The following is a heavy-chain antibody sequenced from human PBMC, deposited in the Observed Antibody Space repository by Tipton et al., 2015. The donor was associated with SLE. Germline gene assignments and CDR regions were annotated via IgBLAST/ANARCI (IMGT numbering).Heavy chain of an antibody. Sequence: TLSLTCAVYGGSFSGNHWSWIRQPPGKGLEWIGEINHSGNTNYNPSLKSRVTISVDTSKNQFSLKLSSVTAADTAVYYCARTHYYDHTCYSLLDYWGQGTLVTVSS. CDR3: ARTHYYDHTCYSLLDY. J-gene: IGHJ4*02. CDR1: GGSFSGNH. D-gene: IGHD3-22*01. CDR2: INHSGNT. V-gene: IGHV4-34*01.